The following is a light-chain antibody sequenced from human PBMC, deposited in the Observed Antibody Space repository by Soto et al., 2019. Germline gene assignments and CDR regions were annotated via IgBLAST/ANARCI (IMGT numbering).Light chain of an antibody. Sequence: QSALTQPASVSGSPGQSITISCTGTSSDVGSYNLVSWYQQHPGKAPKLMIYEGSKRPSGVSNRFSGSKSGYTASLTISGLQAEDDADYYCCSYAGSGTLVFGGGTKLTVL. CDR3: CSYAGSGTLV. CDR2: EGS. J-gene: IGLJ3*02. CDR1: SSDVGSYNL. V-gene: IGLV2-23*01.